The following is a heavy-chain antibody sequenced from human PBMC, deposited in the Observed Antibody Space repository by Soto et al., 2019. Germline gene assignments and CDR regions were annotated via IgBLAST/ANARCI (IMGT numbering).Heavy chain of an antibody. V-gene: IGHV1-18*01. Sequence: ASVKVSCKASGYTFTSCGISSVRQAPGQGLEWMGWISPYKGNTNYAQKLQGRVTMTTDTSTSTAYMELRSLRSDDTAVYYCVRDLDGSGSYYTDYWGQGTLVTVSS. J-gene: IGHJ4*02. CDR2: ISPYKGNT. CDR1: GYTFTSCG. CDR3: VRDLDGSGSYYTDY. D-gene: IGHD3-10*01.